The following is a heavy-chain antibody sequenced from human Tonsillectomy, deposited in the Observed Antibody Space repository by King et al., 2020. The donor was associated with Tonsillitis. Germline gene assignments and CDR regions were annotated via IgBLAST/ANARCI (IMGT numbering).Heavy chain of an antibody. D-gene: IGHD6-19*01. V-gene: IGHV4-39*01. Sequence: QLQESGPGVVKPSETLSLTCTVSGVSISSGDHFWAWIRQPPGKGLEWIGYMYYSGTTFYNPSLRSRITISGGTSENQFSLKLSSVTAADTAVYFGARYVSGRFDTWGKGALGTASS. CDR1: GVSISSGDHF. CDR3: ARYVSGRFDT. CDR2: MYYSGTT. J-gene: IGHJ5*02.